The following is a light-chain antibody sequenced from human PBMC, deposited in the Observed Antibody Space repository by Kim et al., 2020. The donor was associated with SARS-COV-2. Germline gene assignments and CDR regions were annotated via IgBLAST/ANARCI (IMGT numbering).Light chain of an antibody. Sequence: EIVLTQSPGTLSLSPGERATLSCRASQTISSSYLAWYQQKLGQAPRLLIYGASSRATGIPDRFSGSGSGTDFILTISRLESEDFAMYYCQQYGSSPYTFGQGTKLEI. J-gene: IGKJ2*01. CDR1: QTISSSY. V-gene: IGKV3-20*01. CDR3: QQYGSSPYT. CDR2: GAS.